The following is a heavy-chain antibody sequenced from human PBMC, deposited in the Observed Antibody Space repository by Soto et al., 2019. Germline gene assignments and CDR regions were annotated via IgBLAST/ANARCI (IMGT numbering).Heavy chain of an antibody. CDR3: AMVDNYVTPTPQDV. D-gene: IGHD3-16*01. CDR2: ISPYSGNT. V-gene: IGHV1-18*01. Sequence: QVQLVQSGDEVRKPGSSVKVSCKASGYIFVNYGIAWVRQAPGQGLEWMGWISPYSGNTHYASKVQGRLTMTTDTSTDTAHLDLGGLTSDEKAVYYCAMVDNYVTPTPQDVWGQGTTVTVSS. J-gene: IGHJ6*02. CDR1: GYIFVNYG.